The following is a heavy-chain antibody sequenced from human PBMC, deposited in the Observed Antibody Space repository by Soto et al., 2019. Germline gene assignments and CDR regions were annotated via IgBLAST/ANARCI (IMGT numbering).Heavy chain of an antibody. D-gene: IGHD6-6*01. Sequence: GGSLRLSCAASGFTFDDYAMHWVRQAPGKGLEWVSGISWNSGSMGYADSVKGRFTISRDNAKNSLYLQMNSLRDEDTALYYCANDSYSSSSGGWFDPWGQGTLVTVSS. J-gene: IGHJ5*02. CDR2: ISWNSGSM. CDR3: ANDSYSSSSGGWFDP. CDR1: GFTFDDYA. V-gene: IGHV3-9*01.